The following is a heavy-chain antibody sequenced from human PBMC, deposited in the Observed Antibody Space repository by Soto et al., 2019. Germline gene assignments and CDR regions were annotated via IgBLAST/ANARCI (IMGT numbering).Heavy chain of an antibody. CDR1: GGSFSGYY. V-gene: IGHV4-34*01. J-gene: IGHJ5*02. CDR2: INHSGST. Sequence: PSETLSLTCAVYGGSFSGYYWSWIRQPPGKGLEWIGEINHSGSTNYNPSLKSRVTISVDTSKNQFSLKLSSVTAADTAVYYCARERGHSSGWYRLYWFDPWGQGTLVTVSS. D-gene: IGHD6-19*01. CDR3: ARERGHSSGWYRLYWFDP.